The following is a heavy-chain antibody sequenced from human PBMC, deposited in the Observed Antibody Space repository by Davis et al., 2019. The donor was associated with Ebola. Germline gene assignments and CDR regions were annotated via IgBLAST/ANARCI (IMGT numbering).Heavy chain of an antibody. CDR2: INHSGST. CDR3: ARGRIAAAGGANY. J-gene: IGHJ4*02. Sequence: SQTLSLTCAVYGGSFSGYYWSWIRQPPGKGLEWIGEINHSGSTNYNPSLKSRVTISVDTSKNQFSLKLSSVTAADTAVYYCARGRIAAAGGANYWGQGTLVTVSS. D-gene: IGHD6-13*01. V-gene: IGHV4-34*01. CDR1: GGSFSGYY.